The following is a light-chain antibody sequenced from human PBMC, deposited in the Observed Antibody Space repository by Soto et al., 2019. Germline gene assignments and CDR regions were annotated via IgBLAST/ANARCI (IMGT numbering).Light chain of an antibody. Sequence: QSALTQPASVSGSPGQSITISCTGTSSDIGSSNFVSWYQQHPGKAPELKIYDVSNRPSGVSNRFSGSKSANTASLNISGLQAEDEADYYCSSFTSSSTVVFGGGTKLTVL. CDR2: DVS. V-gene: IGLV2-14*01. J-gene: IGLJ2*01. CDR1: SSDIGSSNF. CDR3: SSFTSSSTVV.